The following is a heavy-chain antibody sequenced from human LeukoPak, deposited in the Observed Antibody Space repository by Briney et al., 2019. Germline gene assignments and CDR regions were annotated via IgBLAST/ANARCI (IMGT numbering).Heavy chain of an antibody. CDR3: ARDPSVGYGDYFDY. J-gene: IGHJ4*02. D-gene: IGHD4-17*01. CDR1: GFTFSNYA. Sequence: GTSLRLSCIASGFTFSNYAMHWVRQAPGKGLEWVAVISYDGGTKYYADSVKGRFSISRDNSKNTLYLQMNSLRAEDTAIYYCARDPSVGYGDYFDYWGQGTLVTVSS. CDR2: ISYDGGTK. V-gene: IGHV3-30-3*01.